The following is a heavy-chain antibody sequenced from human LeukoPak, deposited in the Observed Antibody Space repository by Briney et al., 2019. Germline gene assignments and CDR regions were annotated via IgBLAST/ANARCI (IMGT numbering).Heavy chain of an antibody. CDR3: ARRPRITILVVD. J-gene: IGHJ4*02. CDR2: IYYSGST. D-gene: IGHD3-22*01. Sequence: PSETLSLTCTVSGGSISSSSYYWGWIRQPPGKGLEWIGSIYYSGSTYYNPSLKSRVTISVDTSKNQFSLKLSSVTAADTAVYYCARRPRITILVVDWGQGTLVTVSS. V-gene: IGHV4-39*01. CDR1: GGSISSSSYY.